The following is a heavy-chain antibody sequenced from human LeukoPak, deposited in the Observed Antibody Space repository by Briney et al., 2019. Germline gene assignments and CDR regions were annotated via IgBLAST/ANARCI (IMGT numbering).Heavy chain of an antibody. CDR1: GGSISSYY. CDR2: IYYSGST. Sequence: SETLSLTCTVSGGSISSYYWSWIRQPPGKGLEWIGYIYYSGSTNYNPSLKSRVTISVDTSKNQFSLKLSSVTAADTAVYYCARRDYDILTGSGFDPWGQGTLVTVSS. V-gene: IGHV4-59*08. D-gene: IGHD3-9*01. J-gene: IGHJ5*02. CDR3: ARRDYDILTGSGFDP.